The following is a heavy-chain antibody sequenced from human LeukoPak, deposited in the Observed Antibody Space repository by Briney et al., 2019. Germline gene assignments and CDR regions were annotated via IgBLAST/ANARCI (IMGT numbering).Heavy chain of an antibody. Sequence: GGSLRLSCAASGFTFSSYGMHWVRQAPGKGLEWVAVISYDGSNKYYADSVKGRFTISRDNSKNTLYLQMNSLRAEDTAVYYCAKDVGDGYNAYVDYWGQGTLVTVSS. D-gene: IGHD5-24*01. CDR3: AKDVGDGYNAYVDY. V-gene: IGHV3-30*18. CDR1: GFTFSSYG. CDR2: ISYDGSNK. J-gene: IGHJ4*02.